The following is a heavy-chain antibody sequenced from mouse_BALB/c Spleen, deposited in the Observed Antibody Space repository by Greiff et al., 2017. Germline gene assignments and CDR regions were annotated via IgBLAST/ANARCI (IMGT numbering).Heavy chain of an antibody. CDR2: IDPENGDT. CDR1: GFNIKDYY. D-gene: IGHD1-1*01. V-gene: IGHV14-4*02. CDR3: NSYYGISYAYYAMDY. J-gene: IGHJ4*01. Sequence: EVQLQQSGAELVRSGASVKLSCTASGFNIKDYYMHWVKQRPEQGLEWIGWIDPENGDTEYAPKFQGKATMTADTSSNTAYLQLSSLTSEDTAVYYCNSYYGISYAYYAMDYWGQGTSVTVSS.